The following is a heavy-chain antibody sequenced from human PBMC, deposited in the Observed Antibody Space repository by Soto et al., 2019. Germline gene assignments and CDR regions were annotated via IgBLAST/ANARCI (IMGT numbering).Heavy chain of an antibody. CDR2: IRQDGSEK. D-gene: IGHD3-10*01. CDR3: ARAYGSASLSGY. J-gene: IGHJ4*02. CDR1: GFTFSSYG. Sequence: EVQLVESGGGLVQPGGSLRLSCAASGFTFSSYGMSWVRQAPGKGLEWVANIRQDGSEKYNVDSVKGRFTISRDNAKNTLYLQMNSLRVEDTAVYYCARAYGSASLSGYWGQGTLVTVSS. V-gene: IGHV3-7*01.